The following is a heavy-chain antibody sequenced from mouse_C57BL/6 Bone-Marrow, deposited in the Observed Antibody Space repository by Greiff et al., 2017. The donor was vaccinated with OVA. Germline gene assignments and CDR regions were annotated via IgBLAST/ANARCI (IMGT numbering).Heavy chain of an antibody. CDR3: ARTGTDAMDY. V-gene: IGHV5-17*01. J-gene: IGHJ4*01. CDR2: ISSGSSTI. D-gene: IGHD3-3*01. Sequence: EVKLQESGGGLVKPGGSLKLSCAASGFTFSDYGMHWVRQAPEKGLEWVAYISSGSSTIYYADTVKGRFTISRDNAKNTLFLQMTSLRSEDTAMYYCARTGTDAMDYWGQGTSVTVSS. CDR1: GFTFSDYG.